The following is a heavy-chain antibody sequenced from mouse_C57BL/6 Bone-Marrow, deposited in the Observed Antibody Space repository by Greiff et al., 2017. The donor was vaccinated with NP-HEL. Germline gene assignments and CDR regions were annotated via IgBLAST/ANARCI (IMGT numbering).Heavy chain of an antibody. CDR1: GYTFTSYW. J-gene: IGHJ1*03. D-gene: IGHD2-4*01. CDR2: INPSNGGT. CDR3: ARRTITAPFDV. Sequence: QVHVKQPGTELVKPGASVKLSCKASGYTFTSYWMHWVKQRPGQGLEWIGNINPSNGGTNYNEKFKSKATLTVDKSSSTAYMQLSSLTSEDSAVYYCARRTITAPFDVWGTGTTVTVSS. V-gene: IGHV1-53*01.